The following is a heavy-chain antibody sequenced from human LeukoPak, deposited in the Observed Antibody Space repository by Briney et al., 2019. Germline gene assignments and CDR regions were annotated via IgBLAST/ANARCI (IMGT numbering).Heavy chain of an antibody. D-gene: IGHD5-24*01. CDR3: AREWKEMATMTLYFDY. V-gene: IGHV1-69*05. J-gene: IGHJ4*02. CDR1: GGTFSSYA. Sequence: SVKVSCTASGGTFSSYAISWVRQAPGQGLEWMGGIIPIFGTANYAQKFQGRVTITTDESTSTAYMGLSSLRSEDTAVYYCAREWKEMATMTLYFDYWGQGTLVTVSS. CDR2: IIPIFGTA.